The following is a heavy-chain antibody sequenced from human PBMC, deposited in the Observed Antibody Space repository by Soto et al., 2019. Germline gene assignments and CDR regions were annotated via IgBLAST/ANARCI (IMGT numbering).Heavy chain of an antibody. CDR3: ARRVDSRYYFDY. CDR2: IYYSGST. J-gene: IGHJ4*02. Sequence: SETLSLTCTVSGGSISSSSYYWGWIRQPPGKGLEGIGSIYYSGSTYYNPSLKSRVTISVDTSKNQFSLKLSSVTAADTAVYYCARRVDSRYYFDYWGQGTLVTVSS. D-gene: IGHD3-3*01. CDR1: GGSISSSSYY. V-gene: IGHV4-39*01.